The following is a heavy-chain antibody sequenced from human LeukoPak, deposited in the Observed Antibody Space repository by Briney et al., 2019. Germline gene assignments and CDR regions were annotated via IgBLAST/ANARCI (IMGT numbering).Heavy chain of an antibody. CDR3: ARIRSFRYGLPVFDY. J-gene: IGHJ4*02. CDR2: IYYSGST. V-gene: IGHV4-39*07. D-gene: IGHD5-18*01. Sequence: PSETLSLTCSVSGGSINSGSYYWGWIRQPPGKGLEWIGSIYYSGSTYYNPSLKSRVTISVDTSKNQFSLKLSSVTAADTAVYYCARIRSFRYGLPVFDYWGQGTLVTVSS. CDR1: GGSINSGSYY.